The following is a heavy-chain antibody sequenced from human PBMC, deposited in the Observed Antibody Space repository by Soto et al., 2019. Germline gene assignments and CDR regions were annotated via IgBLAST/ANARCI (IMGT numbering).Heavy chain of an antibody. D-gene: IGHD2-2*01. V-gene: IGHV4-31*03. CDR3: VRVGYCSSSNCEKVGLWFDP. CDR1: GGSISSGGYY. Sequence: QVQLQESGPGLVKPSQTLSLTCTVSGGSISSGGYYWSWIRQHPGKGLEWIGYIYYSGTTHYNPSLKGRVTMSVDTSNNQLSLKLSSVTAADTAVYYCVRVGYCSSSNCEKVGLWFDPWGQGTLVTVSS. CDR2: IYYSGTT. J-gene: IGHJ5*02.